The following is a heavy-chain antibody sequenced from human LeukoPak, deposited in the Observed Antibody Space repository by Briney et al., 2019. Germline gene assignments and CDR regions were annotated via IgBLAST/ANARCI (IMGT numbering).Heavy chain of an antibody. J-gene: IGHJ3*02. CDR2: IKSKTDGGTT. CDR1: GFTFSSYW. Sequence: PGGSLRLSCAASGFTFSSYWMSWVRQAPGKGLEWVGRIKSKTDGGTTDYAAPVKGRFTISRDDSKNTLYLQMNSLKTEDTAVYYCTTGTIGAPRYAFDIWGQGTMVTVSS. V-gene: IGHV3-15*01. CDR3: TTGTIGAPRYAFDI. D-gene: IGHD1-1*01.